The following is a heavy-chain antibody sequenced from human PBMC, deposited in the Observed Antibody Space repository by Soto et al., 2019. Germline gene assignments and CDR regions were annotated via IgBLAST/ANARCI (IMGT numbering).Heavy chain of an antibody. D-gene: IGHD1-26*01. V-gene: IGHV3-30*18. CDR3: AKGGSGEWELRFGRFDP. CDR2: ISYDGSNK. CDR1: GFTFSSYG. J-gene: IGHJ5*02. Sequence: QVQLVESGGGVVQPGRSLRLSCAASGFTFSSYGMHWVRQAPGKGLERVAVISYDGSNKYYADSVKGRFTISRDNSKNTLYLQMNSLRAEDTAVYYCAKGGSGEWELRFGRFDPWGQGTLVTVSS.